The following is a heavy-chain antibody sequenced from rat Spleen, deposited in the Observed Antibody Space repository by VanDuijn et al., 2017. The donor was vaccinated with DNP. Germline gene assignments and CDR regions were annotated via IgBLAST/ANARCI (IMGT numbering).Heavy chain of an antibody. CDR3: AFSGGYIDY. Sequence: EVQLVESGGGLVQPGRSLKLSCVASGLTFNNYWMTWNRQVPGKGLEWVASITSSGGTTNYRDSVKGRFTSARDNAKSPLYLQMDSLRSEYTATYYCAFSGGYIDYWGQGGMVTISS. CDR2: ITSSGGTT. CDR1: GLTFNNYW. J-gene: IGHJ2*01. V-gene: IGHV5-31*01. D-gene: IGHD1-11*01.